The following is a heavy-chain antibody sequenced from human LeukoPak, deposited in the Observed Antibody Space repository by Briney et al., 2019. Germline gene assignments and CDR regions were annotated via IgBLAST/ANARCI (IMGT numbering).Heavy chain of an antibody. CDR1: GGSFSGYY. CDR3: AKGGTYGGGADY. J-gene: IGHJ4*02. Sequence: SETLSLTCAVYGGSFSGYYWSWIRQPPGKGLEWIGEINHSGSTNYSPSLNSRVTISLDTSNNQVSLRLSSVTAADTAVYYCAKGGTYGGGADYWGQGTLVTVSS. CDR2: INHSGST. D-gene: IGHD1-26*01. V-gene: IGHV4-34*01.